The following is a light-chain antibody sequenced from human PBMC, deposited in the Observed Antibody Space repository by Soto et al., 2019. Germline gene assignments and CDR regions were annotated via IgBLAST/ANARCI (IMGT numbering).Light chain of an antibody. CDR1: SSNIGAGYD. J-gene: IGLJ2*01. CDR3: QSYDSSLSGSV. Sequence: QPVLTQPPSVSGAPGQRVTISCTGSSSNIGAGYDVHWYQQLPRRAPKLLIYDNTNRPSGVPDRFSGSKSGTSASLTITGLQAEDEADYYCQSYDSSLSGSVFGGGTKLPS. CDR2: DNT. V-gene: IGLV1-40*01.